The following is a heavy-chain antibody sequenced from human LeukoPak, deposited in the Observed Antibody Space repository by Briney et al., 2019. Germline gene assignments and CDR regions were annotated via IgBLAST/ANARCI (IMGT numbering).Heavy chain of an antibody. V-gene: IGHV3-23*01. Sequence: GGSLRLSCAASGFTFSSYAMSWVRQAPGKGLEWVSAISGSGGRTYYADSVKGRFTISRDNSKNTLSLQMGSLRAEDMAVYYCARGRYDSSGYWYFDYWGQGTLVTVSS. D-gene: IGHD3-22*01. CDR3: ARGRYDSSGYWYFDY. CDR1: GFTFSSYA. J-gene: IGHJ4*02. CDR2: ISGSGGRT.